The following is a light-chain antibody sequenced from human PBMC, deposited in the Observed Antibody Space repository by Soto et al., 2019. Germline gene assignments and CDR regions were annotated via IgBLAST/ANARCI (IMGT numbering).Light chain of an antibody. CDR1: QSFNSIY. J-gene: IGKJ4*01. V-gene: IGKV3-20*01. CDR2: GAS. CDR3: HQYGTSPRLT. Sequence: EIVLTQSPGTLSLSPGERATLSCRASQSFNSIYLAWYQQKPGQAPRLLIYGASSRATGIPDRFSGSGSGTDFTLTISRLEPEDFAVYYCHQYGTSPRLTFGGGTKVEIK.